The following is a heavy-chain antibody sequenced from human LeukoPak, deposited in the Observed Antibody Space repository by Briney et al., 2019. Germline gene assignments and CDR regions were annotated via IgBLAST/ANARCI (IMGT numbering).Heavy chain of an antibody. CDR2: ISSSSGTI. CDR3: ARVGGSMVRGPYFDY. J-gene: IGHJ4*02. CDR1: GFTFSSYS. Sequence: PGGSLRLSCAASGFTFSSYSMNWVRQAPGKGLEWVSYISSSSGTIYYADSVKGRFTISRDNAKNSLYLQMNSLRAEDTAVYYCARVGGSMVRGPYFDYWGQGTLVTVSS. V-gene: IGHV3-48*01. D-gene: IGHD3-10*01.